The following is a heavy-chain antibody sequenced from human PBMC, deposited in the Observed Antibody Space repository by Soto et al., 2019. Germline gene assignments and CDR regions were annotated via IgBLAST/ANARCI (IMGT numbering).Heavy chain of an antibody. CDR3: AKGAREDSGAIIGP. J-gene: IGHJ5*02. CDR1: GYTFTSCY. Sequence: ASVKVSCKASGYTFTSCYMHWARQAHGQGLERMGIINPSGGSTSYAQKFQGRVTMTRDTSTSTVSMELSSLRSEDTAVYYCAKGAREDSGAIIGPWGQGTLVTVSS. V-gene: IGHV1-46*03. CDR2: INPSGGST. D-gene: IGHD5-12*01.